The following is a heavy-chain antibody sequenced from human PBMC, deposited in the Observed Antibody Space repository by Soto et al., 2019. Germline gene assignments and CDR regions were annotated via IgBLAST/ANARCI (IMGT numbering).Heavy chain of an antibody. D-gene: IGHD3-22*01. CDR3: ARGGSGYVWFNEF. V-gene: IGHV1-69*01. CDR1: GGLFSSYA. Sequence: QEQLVQSGAEVKKSGSSVKVSCKDTGGLFSSYAVSWVRQAPGQGLEWMGGIIPVFDTVYYAQKFQGRVTITAGESTNTADMELSSLRSEDTAMYYCARGGSGYVWFNEFWGQGTLVTVSS. J-gene: IGHJ4*02. CDR2: IIPVFDTV.